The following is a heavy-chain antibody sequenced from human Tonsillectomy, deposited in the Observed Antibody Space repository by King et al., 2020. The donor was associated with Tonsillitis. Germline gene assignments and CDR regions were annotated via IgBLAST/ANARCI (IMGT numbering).Heavy chain of an antibody. V-gene: IGHV1-18*04. CDR1: GYTFTSYG. Sequence: QLVQSGAEVKKPGASVKVSCKASGYTFTSYGISWVRQAPGQGPEWMGWISAYNGNTNYAQKLQGRVTMTTDTSTSTAYMELRSLRSDDTAVYYCARDLWDDILTPEYYFDYWGQGTLVTVSS. CDR3: ARDLWDDILTPEYYFDY. D-gene: IGHD3-9*01. CDR2: ISAYNGNT. J-gene: IGHJ4*02.